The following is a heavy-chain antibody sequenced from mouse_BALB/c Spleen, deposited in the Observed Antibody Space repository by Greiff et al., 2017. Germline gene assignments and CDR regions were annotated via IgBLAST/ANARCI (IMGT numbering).Heavy chain of an antibody. J-gene: IGHJ2*01. CDR3: ARLRGYVDY. D-gene: IGHD1-1*01. CDR2: ISYSANT. V-gene: IGHV3-8*02. Sequence: VQLQQSGPSLVKPSQTLSLTCSVTGDSITSCYWNWIRKFPGNKLEYMGYISYSANTYYNPSRKSRISITRDTSKNQYYLQLNSVTTEDTATYYCARLRGYVDYWGQGTTLTVSS. CDR1: GDSITSCY.